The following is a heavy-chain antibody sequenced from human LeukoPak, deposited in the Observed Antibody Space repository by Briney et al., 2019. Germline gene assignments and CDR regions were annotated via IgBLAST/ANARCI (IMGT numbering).Heavy chain of an antibody. Sequence: GASVKVSCKVSGYTLNELSMHWVRQSPGKGLEWMGGFDPEDGDTIYVQKFQGRVTMTEDTSTDTAYMELSILGSEDTAVYYCATTSGYYYYLDYRGQGTLVTVSS. V-gene: IGHV1-24*01. CDR3: ATTSGYYYYLDY. D-gene: IGHD3-22*01. CDR1: GYTLNELS. J-gene: IGHJ4*02. CDR2: FDPEDGDT.